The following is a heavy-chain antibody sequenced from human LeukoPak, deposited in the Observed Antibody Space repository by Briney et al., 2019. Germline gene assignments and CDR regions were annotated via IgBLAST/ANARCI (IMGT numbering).Heavy chain of an antibody. J-gene: IGHJ3*02. CDR2: IYYTGSS. Sequence: SETLSLTCTVSGGSISGYYWSWIRQPPGKGLEWIGYIYYTGSSNYNPSLKSRVTILVDTSKNQFSLKLSSVTAADTAVYYCARGDSYYDSSGFAFDIWGQGTMVTVSS. CDR1: GGSISGYY. D-gene: IGHD3-22*01. CDR3: ARGDSYYDSSGFAFDI. V-gene: IGHV4-59*01.